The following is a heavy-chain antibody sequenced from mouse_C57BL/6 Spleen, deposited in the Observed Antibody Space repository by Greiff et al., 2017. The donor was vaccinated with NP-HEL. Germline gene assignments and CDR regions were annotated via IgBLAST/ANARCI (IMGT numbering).Heavy chain of an antibody. CDR2: IWSDGST. D-gene: IGHD4-1*01. Sequence: VKLEESGPGLVAPSQSLSITCTVSGFSLTSYGVHWVRQPPGKGLEWLVVIWSDGSTTYNSALKSRLSISKDNSKSQVFLKMNSLQTDDTAMYYCATNWDRGNAMDYWGQGTSVTVSS. CDR1: GFSLTSYG. V-gene: IGHV2-6*03. CDR3: ATNWDRGNAMDY. J-gene: IGHJ4*01.